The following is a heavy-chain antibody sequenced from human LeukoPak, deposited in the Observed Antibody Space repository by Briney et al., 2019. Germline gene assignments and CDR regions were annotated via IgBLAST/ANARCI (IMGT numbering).Heavy chain of an antibody. CDR2: ISWNSGSI. CDR3: AREDGYNYFKLDY. Sequence: GGSLRLSCAASGFTFDDYAMPWVRQAPGKGLEWVSGISWNSGSIGYADSVKGRFTISRDNAKNSLYLQMNSLRAEDTAVYYCAREDGYNYFKLDYWGQGTLVAVSS. CDR1: GFTFDDYA. V-gene: IGHV3-9*01. D-gene: IGHD5-12*01. J-gene: IGHJ4*02.